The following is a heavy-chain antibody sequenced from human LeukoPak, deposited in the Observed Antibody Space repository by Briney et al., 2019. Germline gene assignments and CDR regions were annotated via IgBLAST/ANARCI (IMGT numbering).Heavy chain of an antibody. Sequence: PSETLSLTCSVSGGSVNSSSYYWSWIRQSPGKGLEWIGHIYYSGSTNYNPSLKSRVTISIDTSKNQFSLKLSSVTAADTAVYYCARTIVVLPVAKNRPRKGSWFDPWGQGTLVTVSS. J-gene: IGHJ5*02. CDR1: GGSVNSSSYY. V-gene: IGHV4-61*01. D-gene: IGHD2-2*01. CDR3: ARTIVVLPVAKNRPRKGSWFDP. CDR2: IYYSGST.